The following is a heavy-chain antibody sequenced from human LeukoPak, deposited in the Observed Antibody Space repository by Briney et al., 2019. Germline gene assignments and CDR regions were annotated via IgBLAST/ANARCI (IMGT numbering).Heavy chain of an antibody. CDR2: ISGSGGRT. CDR1: GFTFGSYA. D-gene: IGHD5-18*01. J-gene: IGHJ5*02. CDR3: AKDGGYSYGYGNWFDP. V-gene: IGHV3-23*01. Sequence: GGSLRLSCAASGFTFGSYAMNWVRQAPGKGLEWVSTISGSGGRTYYADSVKGRFTISRDNSKNTLYLQMNSLRAEDTAVYYCAKDGGYSYGYGNWFDPWGQGTLVTVSS.